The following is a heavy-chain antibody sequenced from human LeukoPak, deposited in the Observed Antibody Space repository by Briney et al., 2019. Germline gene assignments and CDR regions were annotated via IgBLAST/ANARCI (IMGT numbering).Heavy chain of an antibody. CDR2: IKSKTDGGTT. J-gene: IGHJ4*02. CDR1: GFIFGNAW. D-gene: IGHD2-15*01. CDR3: TWGAGGNFDY. Sequence: PGGSLRLSCAASGFIFGNAWMSWVRQAPGKGLEWVGHIKSKTDGGTTDYAAPVKGRFTISRDDSEKTLYLQINSLKTEDTAMYFCTWGAGGNFDYWGQGTLVTVSS. V-gene: IGHV3-15*01.